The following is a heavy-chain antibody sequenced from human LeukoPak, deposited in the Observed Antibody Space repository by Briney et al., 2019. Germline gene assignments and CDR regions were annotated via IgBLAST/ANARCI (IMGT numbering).Heavy chain of an antibody. CDR3: ARLGTLAVDY. CDR2: IDPSDSYT. V-gene: IGHV5-10-1*01. CDR1: GYSINNYW. J-gene: IGHJ4*02. Sequence: GESLKISCKGSGYSINNYWISWVRQMPGKGLEWMGRIDPSDSYTNYSPSFQGHVTISADKSISTAYLQWSSLRASDTAMFYCARLGTLAVDYWGQGTLVTVSS.